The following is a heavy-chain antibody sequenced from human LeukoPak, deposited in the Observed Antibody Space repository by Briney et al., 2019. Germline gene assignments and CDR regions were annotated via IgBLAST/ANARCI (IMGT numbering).Heavy chain of an antibody. Sequence: SETLSLTCTVSGGSIRSHYWSWIRQPPGKGLEWIGYVFYSGSTNYNPSLKSRLTMSADTSKNQLSLKLGSVTAADTAMYYCASEGYCSGGSCYSSGWGQGTLVTVSS. CDR3: ASEGYCSGGSCYSSG. V-gene: IGHV4-59*08. CDR1: GGSIRSHY. CDR2: VFYSGST. J-gene: IGHJ4*02. D-gene: IGHD2-15*01.